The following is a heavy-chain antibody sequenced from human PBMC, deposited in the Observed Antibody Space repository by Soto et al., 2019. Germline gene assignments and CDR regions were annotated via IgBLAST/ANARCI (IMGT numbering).Heavy chain of an antibody. CDR2: IIPIFGTA. CDR1: GGTFSSYA. CDR3: ARRLTVTRLFDL. Sequence: QVQLVQSGAEVKKPGSSVKVSCKASGGTFSSYAISWVRQAPGQGLEWMGGIIPIFGTANYAQKFQGRVTITAVESTSTAYIELSSLISEDTAVYYCARRLTVTRLFDLWGRGTLVTVSS. V-gene: IGHV1-69*12. D-gene: IGHD4-17*01. J-gene: IGHJ2*01.